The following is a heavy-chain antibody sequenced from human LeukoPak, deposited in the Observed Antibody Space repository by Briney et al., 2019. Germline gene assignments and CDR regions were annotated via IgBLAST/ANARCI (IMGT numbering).Heavy chain of an antibody. CDR3: ATVDIYCGGDCYSFDY. D-gene: IGHD2-21*02. Sequence: EASVKVSCKASGGTFSSYAIGWVRQAPGKGLEWMGGFDPEDGETIYAQKFQGRVTMTEDTSTDTAYMELSSLRSEDTAVYYCATVDIYCGGDCYSFDYWGQGTLVTVSS. V-gene: IGHV1-24*01. J-gene: IGHJ4*02. CDR2: FDPEDGET. CDR1: GGTFSSYA.